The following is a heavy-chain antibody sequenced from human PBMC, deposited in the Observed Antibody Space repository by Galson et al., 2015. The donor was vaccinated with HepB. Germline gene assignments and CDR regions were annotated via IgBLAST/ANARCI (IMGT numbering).Heavy chain of an antibody. V-gene: IGHV3-30*06. J-gene: IGHJ4*02. Sequence: SLRLPCAASGFTFSSYALHCVRQAPGKGLEWVAVISYDGSNTYYAASVKGRFTISRDDSKNTLYLRMNSLRAEDTAVYYCAREGGITMVRGVVDYWGQGTLVTVSS. CDR1: GFTFSSYA. D-gene: IGHD3-10*01. CDR2: ISYDGSNT. CDR3: AREGGITMVRGVVDY.